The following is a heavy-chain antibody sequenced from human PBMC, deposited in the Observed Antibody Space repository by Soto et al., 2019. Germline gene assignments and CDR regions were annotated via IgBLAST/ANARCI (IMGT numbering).Heavy chain of an antibody. CDR1: GFNFAAYT. V-gene: IGHV3-49*04. CDR3: SRSLAIDFDS. J-gene: IGHJ4*02. CDR2: IRRIAYGGTT. Sequence: SLRLSCSASGFNFAAYTMSWVRLTPGKGLEWVGFIRRIAYGGTTDYAASVKGRFTISRDDSRHIVHLQMRRLKIEDTAVYYCSRSLAIDFDSWGQGTLVTV.